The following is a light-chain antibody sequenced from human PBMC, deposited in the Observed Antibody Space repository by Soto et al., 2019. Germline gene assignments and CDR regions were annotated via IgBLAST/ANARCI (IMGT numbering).Light chain of an antibody. CDR3: ASWDDSMSAYV. CDR2: YDN. CDR1: SANIGNNA. J-gene: IGLJ1*01. V-gene: IGLV1-36*01. Sequence: QSVLTQPPSVSEAPRQRVTISWSGSSANIGNNAVNWYQQLPGQAPKIVIYYDNLLTSGVSDRFSGSKSGISASLAISDLQSDDEADYYRASWDDSMSAYVLGRGNKVT.